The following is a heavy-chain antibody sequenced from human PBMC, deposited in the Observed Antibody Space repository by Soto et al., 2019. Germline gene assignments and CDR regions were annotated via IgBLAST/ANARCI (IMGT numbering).Heavy chain of an antibody. CDR3: AKTMIIGARGV. J-gene: IGHJ6*02. CDR2: INAGNGDT. Sequence: GASVKVSCKASGYTFTSYAMHWVRQAPGQRLEWMGWINAGNGDTYYADSVKGRFTMSRDNSKNTLFLQMNSLRAEDTAVYYCAKTMIIGARGVWGQGTTVTVSS. V-gene: IGHV1-3*01. CDR1: GYTFTSYA. D-gene: IGHD3-22*01.